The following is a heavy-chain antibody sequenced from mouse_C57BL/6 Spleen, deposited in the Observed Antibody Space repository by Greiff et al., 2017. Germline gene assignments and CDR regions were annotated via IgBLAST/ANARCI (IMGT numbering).Heavy chain of an antibody. Sequence: EVKLVESGGDLVKPGGSLKLSCAASGFTFSSYGMSWVRQTPDKRLEWVATISRGGSYTYYPDSVKGRFTISRDNAKNTLYLQMSSMKSEDTAMDYCARLYYYGSKGFDYWGQGTTLTVSS. V-gene: IGHV5-6*01. D-gene: IGHD1-1*01. CDR2: ISRGGSYT. J-gene: IGHJ2*01. CDR1: GFTFSSYG. CDR3: ARLYYYGSKGFDY.